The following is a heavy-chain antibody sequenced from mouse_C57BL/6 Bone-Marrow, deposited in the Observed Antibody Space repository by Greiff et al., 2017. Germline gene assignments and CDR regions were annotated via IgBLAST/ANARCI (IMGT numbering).Heavy chain of an antibody. CDR2: IDPETGGT. V-gene: IGHV1-15*01. Sequence: VQLQQSGAELVRPGASVTLSCKASGYTFTDYEMHWVKQTPVHGLEWIGAIDPETGGTAYNQKFKGKAILTADKSSSTAYMELRSLTSEDSAVYYCTRRTYYDYDWGQGTTLTVSS. CDR3: TRRTYYDYD. J-gene: IGHJ2*01. D-gene: IGHD2-4*01. CDR1: GYTFTDYE.